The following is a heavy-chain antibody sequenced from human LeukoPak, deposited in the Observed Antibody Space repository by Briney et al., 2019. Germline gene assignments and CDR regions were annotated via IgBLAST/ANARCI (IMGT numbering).Heavy chain of an antibody. J-gene: IGHJ5*02. CDR2: INPDSGGA. CDR1: GYTFTGYY. CDR3: ARHLRAAIWFDP. Sequence: ASVKVSCKASGYTFTGYYIHWVRQAPGQGLEWMGWINPDSGGANYAQKFQGRVTMTRDTSITTAYMELSRLTSDDTDVYFCARHLRAAIWFDPWGQGTLVTVSS. V-gene: IGHV1-2*02.